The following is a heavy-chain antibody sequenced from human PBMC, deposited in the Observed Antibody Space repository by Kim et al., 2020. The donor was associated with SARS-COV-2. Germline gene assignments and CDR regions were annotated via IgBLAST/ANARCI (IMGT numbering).Heavy chain of an antibody. J-gene: IGHJ4*02. V-gene: IGHV5-10-1*01. CDR1: GYSFTSYW. CDR2: IDPRDSYT. CDR3: ARHEGIAVAIDY. Sequence: GESLKISCKGSGYSFTSYWISWVRQMPGKGMEWIGSIDPRDSYTNYSTSFQGHVTISADKSISTAYLQWSSLKASDTAMYYCARHEGIAVAIDYWVQGTLVTVSS. D-gene: IGHD6-19*01.